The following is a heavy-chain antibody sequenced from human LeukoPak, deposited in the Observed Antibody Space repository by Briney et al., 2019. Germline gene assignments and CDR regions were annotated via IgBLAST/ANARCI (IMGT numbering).Heavy chain of an antibody. Sequence: EGSLRLSCAASGFTFSSYGMHWVRQAPGKGLEWVAFIRYDGSNKYYADSVKGRFTISRDNSKNTLYLQMNSLRAEDTAVYYCAKDQGCSSTSCYHYYYYYYMDVWGKGTTVTVSS. CDR1: GFTFSSYG. V-gene: IGHV3-30*02. CDR2: IRYDGSNK. D-gene: IGHD2-2*01. CDR3: AKDQGCSSTSCYHYYYYYYMDV. J-gene: IGHJ6*03.